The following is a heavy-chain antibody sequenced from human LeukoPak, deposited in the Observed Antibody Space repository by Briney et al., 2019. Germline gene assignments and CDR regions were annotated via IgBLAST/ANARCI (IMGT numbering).Heavy chain of an antibody. J-gene: IGHJ6*03. CDR1: GGTFSSYA. D-gene: IGHD6-19*01. CDR2: IIPIFGTA. V-gene: IGHV1-69*13. CDR3: ARDRGLGGPYSSGSYYYYYMDV. Sequence: ASVKVSCKASGGTFSSYAISWVRQAPGQGLEWMGGIIPIFGTANYAQKFQGRVTITADESTSTAYMELSSLRSEDTAVYYCARDRGLGGPYSSGSYYYYYMDVWGRGTTVTISS.